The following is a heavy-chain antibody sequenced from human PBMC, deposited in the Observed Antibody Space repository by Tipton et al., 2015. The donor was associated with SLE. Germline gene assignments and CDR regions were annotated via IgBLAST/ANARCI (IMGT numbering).Heavy chain of an antibody. D-gene: IGHD5-12*01. CDR2: IYYSGST. J-gene: IGHJ4*02. CDR1: GYSIYSGYY. V-gene: IGHV4-31*03. Sequence: TLSLTCNVSGYSIYSGYYWSWIRQHPGKGLEWIGYIYYSGSTYYNPSLKSRVTISVDTSKNQFSLKLSSVTAADTAVYYCARVDSGYRPLDYWGQGTLVTVSS. CDR3: ARVDSGYRPLDY.